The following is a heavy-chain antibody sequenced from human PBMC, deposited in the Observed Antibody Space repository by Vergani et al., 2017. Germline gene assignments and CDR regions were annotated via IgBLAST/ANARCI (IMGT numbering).Heavy chain of an antibody. V-gene: IGHV5-51*01. CDR2: IHPADSDT. Sequence: EVQLVQSGAEVKKPGESLNISCQISGYSFTNYWIGWVRQMPGKGLGWMGIIHPADSDTRYSPSFQGQVTISVDKSISTDYLQRSSLRASDSAMYYCARLYGRDSSGGKYFDYWGQGTLVTVSS. D-gene: IGHD3-22*01. CDR3: ARLYGRDSSGGKYFDY. J-gene: IGHJ4*02. CDR1: GYSFTNYW.